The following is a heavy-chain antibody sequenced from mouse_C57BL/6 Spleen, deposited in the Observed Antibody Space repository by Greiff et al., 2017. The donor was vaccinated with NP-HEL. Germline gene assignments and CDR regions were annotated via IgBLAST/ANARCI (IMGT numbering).Heavy chain of an antibody. CDR1: GYTFTSYW. CDR2: IDPSDSYT. D-gene: IGHD1-1*01. CDR3: ARSEGYYGSSYDY. V-gene: IGHV1-69*01. Sequence: VKLQQSGAELVMPGASVKLSCKASGYTFTSYWMHWVKPRPGQGLEWIGEIDPSDSYTNYNQKFKGKSTLTVDKSSSTAYMQLSSLTSEDSAVYYCARSEGYYGSSYDYWGQGTTLTVSS. J-gene: IGHJ2*01.